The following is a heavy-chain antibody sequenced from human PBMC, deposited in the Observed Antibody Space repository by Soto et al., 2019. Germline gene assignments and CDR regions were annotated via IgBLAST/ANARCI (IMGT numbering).Heavy chain of an antibody. Sequence: PGGSLRLSCAASGFSVTGNYMTWVRQAPGKGLECVSVIYAGGNTYYPDSVKGRFTISSDNSKNTLFLQMNNLRAEDTAVYYCARVTTFYDILTSSYALNYFDYWGQGTRVTVSS. CDR1: GFSVTGNY. J-gene: IGHJ4*02. D-gene: IGHD3-9*01. CDR3: ARVTTFYDILTSSYALNYFDY. V-gene: IGHV3-53*01. CDR2: IYAGGNT.